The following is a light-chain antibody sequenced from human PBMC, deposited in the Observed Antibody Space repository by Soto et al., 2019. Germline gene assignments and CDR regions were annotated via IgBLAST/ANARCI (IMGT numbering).Light chain of an antibody. J-gene: IGKJ5*01. CDR3: QQCDNLPPIT. CDR1: QDISNY. CDR2: DAS. V-gene: IGKV1-33*01. Sequence: DIQMTQSPSSLSASVGDRVTITCQASQDISNYLNWYQQKPGKAPKLLIYDASNLETGVPSRFSGSGSGTDFTFTISSLQPEDIATYYCQQCDNLPPITFGQGRLLEIK.